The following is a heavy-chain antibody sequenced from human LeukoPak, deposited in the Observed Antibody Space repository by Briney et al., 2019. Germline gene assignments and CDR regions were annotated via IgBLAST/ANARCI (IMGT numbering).Heavy chain of an antibody. V-gene: IGHV1-69*01. J-gene: IGHJ6*04. CDR2: IIPIFGTA. Sequence: WASVRVSCKASGGTFSSYAISWVRQAPGQGLEWMGGIIPIFGTANYAQKFQGRVTITADEPTSTAYMELSSLRSEDTAVYYCARDTSLIAAAGPDYYYYGMDVWGKGTTVTVSS. CDR3: ARDTSLIAAAGPDYYYYGMDV. CDR1: GGTFSSYA. D-gene: IGHD6-13*01.